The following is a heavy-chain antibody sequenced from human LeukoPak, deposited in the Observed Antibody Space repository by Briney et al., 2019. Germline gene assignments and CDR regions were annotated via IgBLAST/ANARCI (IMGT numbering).Heavy chain of an antibody. Sequence: GGSLRLSCAASGFTFSTHWMTWVRQAPGKGLEWVANIKQDASDKYYVDSVKGRFSISRDNAENSLFLEMNSLRAEDTAVYYCARVDFWSGYLGYGAFDMWGQGTMVTVSS. D-gene: IGHD3-3*01. V-gene: IGHV3-7*01. J-gene: IGHJ3*02. CDR2: IKQDASDK. CDR1: GFTFSTHW. CDR3: ARVDFWSGYLGYGAFDM.